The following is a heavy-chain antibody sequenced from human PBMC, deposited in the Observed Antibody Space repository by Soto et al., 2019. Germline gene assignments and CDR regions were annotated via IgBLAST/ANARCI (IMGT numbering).Heavy chain of an antibody. Sequence: GSLRLSCAVSGFTFADYAVHWVRQSAGKGLEWVSFINADGSEKYYADSVRGRLTISRDNSKDSFYLQMNSLRLEDTAMYYCAKAKFYYDSSPYDSWGQGTLVT. CDR2: INADGSEK. J-gene: IGHJ4*02. D-gene: IGHD3-22*01. V-gene: IGHV3-43D*04. CDR3: AKAKFYYDSSPYDS. CDR1: GFTFADYA.